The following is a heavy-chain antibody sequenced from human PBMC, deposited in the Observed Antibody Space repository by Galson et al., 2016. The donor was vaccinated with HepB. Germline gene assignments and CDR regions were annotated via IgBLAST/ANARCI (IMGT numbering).Heavy chain of an antibody. J-gene: IGHJ6*02. CDR1: GFSSRTYW. D-gene: IGHD2-8*01. CDR3: ARLGDCINGVGSAMDV. Sequence: SLRLSCAASGFSSRTYWMYWIRQTPGKGLVWVSRIDSDGNNIAYADSVKGRFTISRDNAKNTLYLQMNSLRAEDTAVYYCARLGDCINGVGSAMDVWGQGTTVTVSS. CDR2: IDSDGNNI. V-gene: IGHV3-74*01.